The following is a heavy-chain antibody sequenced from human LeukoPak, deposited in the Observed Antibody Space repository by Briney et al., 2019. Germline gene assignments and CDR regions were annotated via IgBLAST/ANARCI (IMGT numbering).Heavy chain of an antibody. Sequence: SETLSLTCAVYGESFYGYYWSWIRQSPGKGLEWIGHINHVGITNHNPSLKSRVTISVDTSKNQFTLKVRSVTAADTGVYFCARKGLRPLEWLSEYFFDYWGQGTLVSVAS. CDR3: ARKGLRPLEWLSEYFFDY. V-gene: IGHV4-34*01. CDR2: INHVGIT. CDR1: GESFYGYY. D-gene: IGHD3-3*01. J-gene: IGHJ4*02.